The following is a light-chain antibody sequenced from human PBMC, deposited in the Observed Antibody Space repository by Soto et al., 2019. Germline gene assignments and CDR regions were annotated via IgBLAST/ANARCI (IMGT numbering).Light chain of an antibody. CDR1: QSVSSSY. CDR3: QQYGSSPWT. CDR2: GAS. V-gene: IGKV3-20*01. J-gene: IGKJ1*01. Sequence: EIVLTQSPGTLSLSPGEKATLSCRASQSVSSSYLAWYQQKPGQAPRPLIYGASSRAIGIPDRFSGSGSGTGFTLTISRLEPEDFEVYYCQQYGSSPWTFGQGTKVEIK.